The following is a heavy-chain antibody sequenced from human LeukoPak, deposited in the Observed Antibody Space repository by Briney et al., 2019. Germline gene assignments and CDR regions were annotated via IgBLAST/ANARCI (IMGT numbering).Heavy chain of an antibody. J-gene: IGHJ3*01. CDR1: GFTFATYG. Sequence: PGGSLRLSCAASGFTFATYGMSWVRQAPGKGLEWVSVVGDRADTTHYADPVKGRFFISRDNSKNTVHLQMNSLRAEDTAVYYCAKDSFTVVRGVGSDDGFAVWGQGTMVTVSS. CDR3: AKDSFTVVRGVGSDDGFAV. D-gene: IGHD3-10*01. V-gene: IGHV3-23*01. CDR2: VGDRADTT.